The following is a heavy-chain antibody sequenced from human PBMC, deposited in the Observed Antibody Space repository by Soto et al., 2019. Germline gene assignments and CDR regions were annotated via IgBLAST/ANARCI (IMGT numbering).Heavy chain of an antibody. CDR3: ARPENYDFWSGYWTAPPDY. Sequence: GGSLRLSCAASGFTFSSYGMHWVRQAPGKGLEWVAVIWYDGSNKYYADSVKGRFTMSRDNSKNTLYLQMNSLRAEDTAVYYCARPENYDFWSGYWTAPPDYWGQGTLVTVSS. V-gene: IGHV3-33*01. CDR2: IWYDGSNK. D-gene: IGHD3-3*01. CDR1: GFTFSSYG. J-gene: IGHJ4*02.